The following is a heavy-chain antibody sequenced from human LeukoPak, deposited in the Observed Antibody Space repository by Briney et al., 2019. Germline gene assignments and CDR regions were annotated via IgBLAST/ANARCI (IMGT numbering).Heavy chain of an antibody. V-gene: IGHV3-11*01. J-gene: IGHJ4*02. Sequence: SGGSLRLSCAASRFTFTDYCMSWIRQAPGKGLEWVSYISSSSSTIYYADSVKGRFTISRDNAKKTLYLQMNSLRAEDTAVYYCAKSSGYYPLNTQEDYWGQGTLVTVSS. CDR2: ISSSSSTI. D-gene: IGHD3-22*01. CDR1: RFTFTDYC. CDR3: AKSSGYYPLNTQEDY.